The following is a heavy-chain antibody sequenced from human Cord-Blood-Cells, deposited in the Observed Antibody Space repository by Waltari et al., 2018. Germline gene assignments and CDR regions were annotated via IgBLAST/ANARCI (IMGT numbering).Heavy chain of an antibody. D-gene: IGHD2-15*01. Sequence: QVQLQQWGAGLLKPSETLSLTCAVYGGSFSGYYWSWIRQPPGKGLEWIGENHHSGTTTYTPSLRSRVTISVDTSKNQFSVKLGSVTAADTAVYYCAREVVVAATPGGAFDIWGQGTMVTVSS. CDR1: GGSFSGYY. CDR2: NHHSGTT. J-gene: IGHJ3*02. V-gene: IGHV4-34*01. CDR3: AREVVVAATPGGAFDI.